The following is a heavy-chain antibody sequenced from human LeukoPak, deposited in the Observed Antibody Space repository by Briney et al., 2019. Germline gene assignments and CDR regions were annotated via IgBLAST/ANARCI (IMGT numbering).Heavy chain of an antibody. CDR3: ARDHSSSWYNYYGMDV. D-gene: IGHD6-13*01. V-gene: IGHV6-1*01. CDR1: GDSVSSNSAA. J-gene: IGHJ6*02. Sequence: SQTLSLTCAISGDSVSSNSAAWNWIRQSPSRGLEWLGRTYYRSKWHNDYAVSVKSRITINPDTSKNQFSLQLNSVTPEDTAVYYCARDHSSSWYNYYGMDVWGQGTTVTVSS. CDR2: TYYRSKWHN.